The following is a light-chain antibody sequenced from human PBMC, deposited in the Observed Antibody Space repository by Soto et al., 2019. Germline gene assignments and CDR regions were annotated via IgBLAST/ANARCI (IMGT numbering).Light chain of an antibody. J-gene: IGKJ1*01. CDR1: QDISNY. Sequence: DIQMTQSPSSLSASVGDRVTITCQASQDISNYLNWYQQKPGKAPKLLIYAASSLHSGGPSRFSGSGSGTDFTLTSSSLQPEEFATYYCQQSYSTLRTFGQGTKVDIK. V-gene: IGKV1-39*01. CDR3: QQSYSTLRT. CDR2: AAS.